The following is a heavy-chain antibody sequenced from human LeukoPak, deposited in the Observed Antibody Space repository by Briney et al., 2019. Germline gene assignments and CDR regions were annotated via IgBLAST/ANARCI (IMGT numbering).Heavy chain of an antibody. V-gene: IGHV4-39*07. D-gene: IGHD5-24*01. CDR2: IYYSGST. Sequence: SETLSLTCTVSGGSISSSSYYWGWIRQPPGKGLEWIGNIYYSGSTNYNPSLKSRVTISVDTSKNQFSLKLSSVTAADTAVYYCARVPQRWLQLGWFDPWGQGTLVTVSS. CDR1: GGSISSSSYY. J-gene: IGHJ5*02. CDR3: ARVPQRWLQLGWFDP.